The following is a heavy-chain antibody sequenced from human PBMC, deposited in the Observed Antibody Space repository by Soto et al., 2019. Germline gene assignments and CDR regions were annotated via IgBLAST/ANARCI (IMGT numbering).Heavy chain of an antibody. CDR1: GGTFSSYA. D-gene: IGHD2-2*01. CDR3: ARSQGSSTSLEIYYYYYYGMDV. J-gene: IGHJ6*02. Sequence: QVQLVQSGAEVKKPGSSVKVSCKASGGTFSSYAISWVRQAPGQGLEGMGGIIPISGTGKYAEKIEGRVTITAYESTRTAYMELSSLRSEDTAVYYCARSQGSSTSLEIYYYYYYGMDVWGQGTTVTVSS. V-gene: IGHV1-69*01. CDR2: IIPISGTG.